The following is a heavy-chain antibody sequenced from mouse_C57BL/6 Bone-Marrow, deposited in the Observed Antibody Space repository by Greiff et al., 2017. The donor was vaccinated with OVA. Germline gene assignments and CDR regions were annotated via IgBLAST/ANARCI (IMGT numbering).Heavy chain of an antibody. CDR1: GYTFTSYW. V-gene: IGHV1-64*01. Sequence: VQLQQPGAELVKPGASVKLSCKASGYTFTSYWMHWVKQRPGQGLEWIGMIHPSSGSTNYNEKFKSKATLTVDKSSSTAYMQLSSLTSEDSAVYYCARDGLLSTTEVRGFDYWGQGTTLTVSS. D-gene: IGHD1-1*01. CDR3: ARDGLLSTTEVRGFDY. J-gene: IGHJ2*01. CDR2: IHPSSGST.